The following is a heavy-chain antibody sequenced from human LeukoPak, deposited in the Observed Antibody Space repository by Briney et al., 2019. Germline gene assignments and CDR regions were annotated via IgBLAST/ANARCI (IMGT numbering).Heavy chain of an antibody. CDR3: ATASPFGVLDY. CDR2: FDPEDGET. J-gene: IGHJ4*02. V-gene: IGHV1-24*01. CDR1: GYTLTELS. Sequence: ASVKVSCKVSGYTLTELSIDWVRQAHGKGLEWMGGFDPEDGETIYAQKFQARVTMTEDTSTDTAYMELSSLRSEDTAVYYCATASPFGVLDYWGQGTLVTVSS. D-gene: IGHD3-3*01.